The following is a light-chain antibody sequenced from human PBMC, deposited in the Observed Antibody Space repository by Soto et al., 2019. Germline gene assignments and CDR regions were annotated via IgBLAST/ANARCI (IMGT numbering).Light chain of an antibody. CDR1: QSVSSNY. CDR3: QQYGSLSWT. V-gene: IGKV3-20*01. CDR2: GAS. J-gene: IGKJ1*01. Sequence: DIVLTQSPGTLSLSPGETATLSCRASQSVSSNYLAWYQQKPGQAPRLLIYGASTRATGVPDRFSGSGSGTDFTLTISRLEPEDFAVYHCQQYGSLSWTFGQGTKVDIK.